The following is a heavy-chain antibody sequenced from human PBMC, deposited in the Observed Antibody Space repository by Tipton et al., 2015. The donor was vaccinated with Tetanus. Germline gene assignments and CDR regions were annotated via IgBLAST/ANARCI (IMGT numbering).Heavy chain of an antibody. V-gene: IGHV3-7*01. CDR3: VSRHFSGGIDHWYY. Sequence: SLRLSCEASGFTFSRYWMNWVRQAPGKGLEWVANIREDGSDKYYMDSVKGRFTISRDNAKNSLYLQMNSLRAEDTAVYYCVSRHFSGGIDHWYYWGQGSLVTVSS. J-gene: IGHJ4*02. CDR2: IREDGSDK. CDR1: GFTFSRYW. D-gene: IGHD2-15*01.